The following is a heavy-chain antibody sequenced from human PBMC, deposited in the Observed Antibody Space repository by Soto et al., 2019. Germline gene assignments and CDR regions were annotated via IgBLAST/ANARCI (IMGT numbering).Heavy chain of an antibody. V-gene: IGHV3-23*01. CDR3: ARTPGVITVISAFDH. CDR2: ISGSGSST. CDR1: VFTFNKHA. Sequence: LRLSFVASVFTFNKHALAWVRQAPGKGLEWVSAISGSGSSTYDSDSVKGRFTISRDNSNNTLYLQMNSLRAEDTAIYYCARTPGVITVISAFDHWGQGTPVTVS. J-gene: IGHJ4*02. D-gene: IGHD3-22*01.